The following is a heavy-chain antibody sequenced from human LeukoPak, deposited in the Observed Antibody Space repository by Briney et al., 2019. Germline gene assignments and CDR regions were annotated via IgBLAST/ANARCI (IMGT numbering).Heavy chain of an antibody. D-gene: IGHD6-19*01. CDR2: IKGDGSST. V-gene: IGHV3-74*01. CDR1: AFTFNNYW. J-gene: IGHJ4*02. Sequence: PGGSLRLSCEASAFTFNNYWMHWVRQAPGKGLVWVSRIKGDGSSTNYADSVRGRFTISRDNAKNSLYLQMNSLRDEDTAMYYCARDSGARTGGWLERSIYYLDYWGQGALVTVSS. CDR3: ARDSGARTGGWLERSIYYLDY.